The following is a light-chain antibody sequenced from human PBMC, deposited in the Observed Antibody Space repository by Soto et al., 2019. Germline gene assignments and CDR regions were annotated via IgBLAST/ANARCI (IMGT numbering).Light chain of an antibody. CDR3: QQLNSYWYT. V-gene: IGKV1-9*01. CDR1: QGISSY. J-gene: IGKJ2*01. CDR2: GAS. Sequence: DIQLTQSPSFLSASVGDRVTITCRASQGISSYLAWNQQKPGKAPKLLINGASTLQSGVPSRFSGSGSGTEFTLTINSLQPEDIGTYYCQQLNSYWYTFGQGTKLEI.